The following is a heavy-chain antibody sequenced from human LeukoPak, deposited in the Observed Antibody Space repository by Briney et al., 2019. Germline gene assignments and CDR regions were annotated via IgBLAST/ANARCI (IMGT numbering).Heavy chain of an antibody. CDR1: GGSFSGYY. V-gene: IGHV4-34*01. J-gene: IGHJ4*02. D-gene: IGHD6-13*01. Sequence: SETLSLTCAVYGGSFSGYYWSWIRQPPGKGLEWIGEINHSGSTNYNPSLKSRVTISVDTSKNQLSLKLSSVTAADTAVYYCARGLYSSSWYPQHYFDYWGQGTLVTVSS. CDR3: ARGLYSSSWYPQHYFDY. CDR2: INHSGST.